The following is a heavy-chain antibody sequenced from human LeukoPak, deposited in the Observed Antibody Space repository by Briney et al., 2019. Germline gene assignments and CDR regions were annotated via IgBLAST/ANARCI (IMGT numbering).Heavy chain of an antibody. CDR3: ARAIKIISPTSDAFDI. CDR1: GYSISSGYY. Sequence: SETLSLTCTVSGYSISSGYYWGWILQPPGKGLEWIGSIYHSGSTYYNPSLKSRVTISVDTSKNQFPLKLSSVTAADTAVYYCARAIKIISPTSDAFDIWGQGTMVTVSS. V-gene: IGHV4-38-2*02. D-gene: IGHD2-2*01. J-gene: IGHJ3*02. CDR2: IYHSGST.